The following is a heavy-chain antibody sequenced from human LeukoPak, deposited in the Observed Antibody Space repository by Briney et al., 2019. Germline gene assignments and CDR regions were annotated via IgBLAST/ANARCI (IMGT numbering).Heavy chain of an antibody. CDR3: ARDLAAAPYNWFDP. Sequence: GGSPRLSCAASGFTFSSYSMNWVRQAPGKGLEWVSYISSSSSTIYYADSVKGRFTISRDNAKNSLYLQMNSLRAEDTAVYYCARDLAAAPYNWFDPWGQGTLVTVSS. J-gene: IGHJ5*02. CDR1: GFTFSSYS. V-gene: IGHV3-48*04. D-gene: IGHD2-15*01. CDR2: ISSSSSTI.